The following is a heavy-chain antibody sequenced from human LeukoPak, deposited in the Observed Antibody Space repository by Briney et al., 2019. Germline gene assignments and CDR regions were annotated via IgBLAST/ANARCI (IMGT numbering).Heavy chain of an antibody. Sequence: GGSLRLSCAPSGFTFSSYAMSWVRQAPGKGLEWVSAISGSGGSTFYADSVKGRFTVSRDNSKNTLYLQMNSLRAEDTAVYYCAKGTGRAARPSPFDYWGQGTLVTVSS. CDR1: GFTFSSYA. D-gene: IGHD6-6*01. CDR2: ISGSGGST. CDR3: AKGTGRAARPSPFDY. J-gene: IGHJ4*02. V-gene: IGHV3-23*01.